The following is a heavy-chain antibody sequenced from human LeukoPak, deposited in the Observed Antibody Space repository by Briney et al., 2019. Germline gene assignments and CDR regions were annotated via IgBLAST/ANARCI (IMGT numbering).Heavy chain of an antibody. CDR1: GYTFTGYY. V-gene: IGHV1-2*02. CDR2: INPNSGGT. CDR3: ARAFGVDYDSSGYYYGPTSYYYYYMDV. Sequence: ASVKVSCKASGYTFTGYYMHWVRQAPGQGLEWMGWINPNSGGTNYAQKFQGRVTMTRDTSISTAYMELSRLRSDDTAVYYCARAFGVDYDSSGYYYGPTSYYYYYMDVWGKGTTVTVSS. D-gene: IGHD3-22*01. J-gene: IGHJ6*03.